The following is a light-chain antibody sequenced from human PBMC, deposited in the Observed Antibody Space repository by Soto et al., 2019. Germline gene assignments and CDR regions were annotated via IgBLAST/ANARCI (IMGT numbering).Light chain of an antibody. Sequence: EIVMTQAPATLSLSLVERATXXGXSXQSIISNLAWYQQKPGQAPRLLIYDASTRATGIPARFSGSGSGTEFTLTISSLEPEDFAVYYCQQRSDWPPSLTFGGGTKVDIK. J-gene: IGKJ4*01. V-gene: IGKV3-11*01. CDR2: DAS. CDR1: QSIISN. CDR3: QQRSDWPPSLT.